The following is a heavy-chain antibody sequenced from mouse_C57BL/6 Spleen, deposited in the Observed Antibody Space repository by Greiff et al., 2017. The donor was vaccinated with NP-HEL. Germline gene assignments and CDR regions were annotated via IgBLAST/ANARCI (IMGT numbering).Heavy chain of an antibody. J-gene: IGHJ4*01. CDR1: GYTFTSYW. Sequence: QVQLQQPGAELVMPGASVKLSCKASGYTFTSYWMHWVKQRPGQGLEWIGEIDPSDSYTNYNQKLKGKSTLTVDKSSSTAYMQLSSLTSEDSAVYYCARRGYYERMDYWGQGTSVTVSS. V-gene: IGHV1-69*01. CDR2: IDPSDSYT. D-gene: IGHD2-3*01. CDR3: ARRGYYERMDY.